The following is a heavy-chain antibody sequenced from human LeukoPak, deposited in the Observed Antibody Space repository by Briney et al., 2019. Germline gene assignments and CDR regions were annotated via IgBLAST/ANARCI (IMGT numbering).Heavy chain of an antibody. V-gene: IGHV3-23*01. D-gene: IGHD3-22*01. CDR1: GFTFGSYA. CDR3: AKETGPSSYYYDSSGYPLDP. J-gene: IGHJ5*02. Sequence: GGSLRLSCAASGFTFGSYAMSWVRQAPGKGLEWVSAISGSGGSTYYADSVKGRFTISRDNSKNTLYLQMNSLRAEDTAVYYCAKETGPSSYYYDSSGYPLDPWGQGTLVTVSS. CDR2: ISGSGGST.